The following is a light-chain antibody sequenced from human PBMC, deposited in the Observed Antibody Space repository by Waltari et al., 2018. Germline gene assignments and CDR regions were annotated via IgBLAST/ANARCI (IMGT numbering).Light chain of an antibody. V-gene: IGKV3-20*01. CDR3: EQYDSAPLT. J-gene: IGKJ4*01. CDR1: QSVTSNK. CDR2: ATS. Sequence: ELVLTQSPATLYLSPGERATLSCRASQSVTSNKLAWYQQKPGQAPSLLIDATSTRATGIPDRFSGSGSGTDFTLTISGLGPDDFAVYYCEQYDSAPLTFGGGTKVEI.